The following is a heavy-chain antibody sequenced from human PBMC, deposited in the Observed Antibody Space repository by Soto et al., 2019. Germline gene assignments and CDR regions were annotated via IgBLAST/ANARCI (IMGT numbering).Heavy chain of an antibody. J-gene: IGHJ4*02. V-gene: IGHV3-23*01. D-gene: IGHD1-7*01. CDR2: IGGDGST. CDR1: GFTLSSYA. CDR3: ARDRNYPRDQFDN. Sequence: CVSLRLPCVGSGFTLSSYAMSWVRQSPGRGRAWVSAIGGDGSTWYADSVRGRFTISRDNSKNTVYVQLNGLRAEDTARYYCARDRNYPRDQFDNWGQGILVTVYS.